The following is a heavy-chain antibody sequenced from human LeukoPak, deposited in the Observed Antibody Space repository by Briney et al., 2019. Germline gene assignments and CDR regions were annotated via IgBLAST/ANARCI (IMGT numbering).Heavy chain of an antibody. J-gene: IGHJ4*02. D-gene: IGHD2-15*01. Sequence: SETLSLTCAVYGGSFSGYYWSWIRQPPGKGLEWIGEINHSGSTNYNPSLKSRVTISVDTSKTQFPLRLSSVTAADSAVYYCARDRLPGYWGQGTLDTVSS. CDR1: GGSFSGYY. V-gene: IGHV4-34*01. CDR2: INHSGST. CDR3: ARDRLPGY.